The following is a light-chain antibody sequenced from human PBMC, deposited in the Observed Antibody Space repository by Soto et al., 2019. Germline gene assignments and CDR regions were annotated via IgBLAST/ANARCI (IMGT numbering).Light chain of an antibody. Sequence: QSVLTQPPSASGTPGQRVTISCSGSSSNIGSNIVNWYQHLPGTAPKLLIHSNDQRPSGVPDRFSGSKSGTSASLAISGLHSEDEADYCCAAWDDSLNGPVFGGGTKLTVL. CDR1: SSNIGSNI. V-gene: IGLV1-44*01. J-gene: IGLJ3*02. CDR3: AAWDDSLNGPV. CDR2: SND.